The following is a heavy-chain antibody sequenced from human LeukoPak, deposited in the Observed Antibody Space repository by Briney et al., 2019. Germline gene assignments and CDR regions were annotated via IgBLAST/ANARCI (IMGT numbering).Heavy chain of an antibody. Sequence: GGSLRLSCAASGFTFSSYWIHWVRQAPGRGQVWVSRINSDGSSTNYADSVKGRFTISRDNAKNTLYLQMNSLRAEDTAVYYCARKGESGLYYWGQGTLVTVSS. V-gene: IGHV3-74*01. CDR1: GFTFSSYW. CDR2: INSDGSST. CDR3: ARKGESGLYY. D-gene: IGHD3-16*01. J-gene: IGHJ4*02.